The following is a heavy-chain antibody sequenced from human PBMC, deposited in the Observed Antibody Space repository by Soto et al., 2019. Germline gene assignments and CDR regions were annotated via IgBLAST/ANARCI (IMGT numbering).Heavy chain of an antibody. CDR3: ARRDPGTSVDY. Sequence: NPSETLSLTCAVSSGSFTSNNWWSWVRQPPGQGLEWIGEIYRTGSTNYNPSLKSRVTISLDKSENQFSLKVTSLTAADTAVYYCARRDPGTSVDYWGQGTLVTVSS. CDR1: SGSFTSNNW. J-gene: IGHJ4*02. D-gene: IGHD1-7*01. V-gene: IGHV4-4*02. CDR2: IYRTGST.